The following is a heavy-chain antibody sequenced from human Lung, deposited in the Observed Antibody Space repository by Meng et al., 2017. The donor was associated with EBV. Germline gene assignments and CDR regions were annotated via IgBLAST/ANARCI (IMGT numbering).Heavy chain of an antibody. CDR1: GYPFTTYG. CDR3: ARDSEAADY. D-gene: IGHD6-25*01. V-gene: IGHV7-4-1*02. CDR2: INTNTGKP. Sequence: QGQLVQAGSWLKKPGASGRISCKASGYPFTTYGMNWVRQAPGQGLEWMGWINTNTGKPTYAQGLTGRFVFSLDTSVSTAYLQISSLKAEDTAVYYCARDSEAADYWGQGTLVTVSS. J-gene: IGHJ4*02.